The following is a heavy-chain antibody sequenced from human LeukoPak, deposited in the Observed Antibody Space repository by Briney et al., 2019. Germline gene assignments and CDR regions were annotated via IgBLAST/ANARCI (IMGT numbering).Heavy chain of an antibody. V-gene: IGHV4-39*01. D-gene: IGHD1-1*01. CDR3: ARRAAYNNYYFDY. Sequence: PSETLSLTCTVSGGSISSSSYFWAWIRQPPGKGLEWIGGIFYSGTTYYNPSLKSRVTISVDTSKNQFSLKVASVTAADTAVYYCARRAAYNNYYFDYWGQGILVTVSS. J-gene: IGHJ4*02. CDR2: IFYSGTT. CDR1: GGSISSSSYF.